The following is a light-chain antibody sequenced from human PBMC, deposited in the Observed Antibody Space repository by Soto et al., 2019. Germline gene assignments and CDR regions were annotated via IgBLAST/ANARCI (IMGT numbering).Light chain of an antibody. CDR3: QQLNSYPLT. Sequence: IQLTQSPSSLFASVGDRVNITCRASQGISSYLAWYQQKPGKAPKLLIYAASTLQSGVPSRFSGSGSGTDFTLTISSLQPEDFATYYCQQLNSYPLTFGGGTKV. CDR1: QGISSY. CDR2: AAS. J-gene: IGKJ4*01. V-gene: IGKV1-9*01.